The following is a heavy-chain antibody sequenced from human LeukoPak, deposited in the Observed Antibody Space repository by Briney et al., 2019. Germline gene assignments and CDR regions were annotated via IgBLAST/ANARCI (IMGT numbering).Heavy chain of an antibody. D-gene: IGHD6-25*01. CDR3: AKNSGYNWQYFFDY. J-gene: IGHJ4*02. CDR1: GFTFRNYA. V-gene: IGHV3-23*01. Sequence: GVSLRLSCAASGFTFRNYAMRWPRQSPGKGLEWVSVIDGGGGPTYYAASVKGRFTISRDNSKNTLYLQMNSLRAEDVAVYFCAKNSGYNWQYFFDYWGQGTLVTVSS. CDR2: IDGGGGPT.